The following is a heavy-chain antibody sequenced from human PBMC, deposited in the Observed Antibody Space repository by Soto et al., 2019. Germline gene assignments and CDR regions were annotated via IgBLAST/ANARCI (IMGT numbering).Heavy chain of an antibody. CDR1: GFSLTTTRMG. V-gene: IGHV2-5*02. J-gene: IGHJ4*02. D-gene: IGHD2-15*01. CDR3: AHAGDFDLLSFDR. CDR2: IYWDDDK. Sequence: QITLKESGPPLGRPAQTLTLTCAFSGFSLTTTRMGVAWIRQPPGKALEWLALIYWDDDKRYSPSLKNRLTVSKDTSTNRVVLTITNISPDDTGTYFCAHAGDFDLLSFDRWGPGTLVTVSS.